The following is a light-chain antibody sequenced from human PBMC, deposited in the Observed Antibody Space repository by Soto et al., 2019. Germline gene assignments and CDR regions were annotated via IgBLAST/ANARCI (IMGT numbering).Light chain of an antibody. V-gene: IGKV3-20*01. Sequence: EIVLTQSPGTLSLSPVERATLSCRASQSVRTNYLAWYQQKRGQAPRLLIYDASSRAAGFPGRFSGSGSGTDFTLTIGRLEPEDFAVYYCQQYGTSPQTFGQGTKVDIK. CDR2: DAS. CDR3: QQYGTSPQT. J-gene: IGKJ1*01. CDR1: QSVRTNY.